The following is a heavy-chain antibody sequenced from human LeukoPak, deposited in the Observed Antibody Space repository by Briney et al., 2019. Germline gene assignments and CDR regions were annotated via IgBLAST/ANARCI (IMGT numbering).Heavy chain of an antibody. D-gene: IGHD6-19*01. CDR3: AKGEQWLTPGAFDI. CDR1: GFTFDDYA. V-gene: IGHV3-9*01. CDR2: ISWNSGSI. J-gene: IGHJ3*02. Sequence: GRSLRLSCAASGFTFDDYAMHWVRQAPGKGLEWVSGISWNSGSIGYADSVKGRFTISRDNAKNSLYLQMNSLRAEDTALYYCAKGEQWLTPGAFDIWGQGTMVTVSS.